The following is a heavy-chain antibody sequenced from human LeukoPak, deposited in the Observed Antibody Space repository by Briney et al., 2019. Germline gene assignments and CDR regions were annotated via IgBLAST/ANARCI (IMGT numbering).Heavy chain of an antibody. CDR1: GHTFGDHD. J-gene: IGHJ5*02. CDR2: INPNSGGT. Sequence: ASVKVSCKASGHTFGDHDMHWVRQAPGQGLELMGWINPNSGGTKYAQRFQGRVTMTRDTSISTAYMELRRLRSDDTAVYYCARVLLRTGIPEGFDPWGQGTLVTVSS. CDR3: ARVLLRTGIPEGFDP. D-gene: IGHD1-14*01. V-gene: IGHV1-2*02.